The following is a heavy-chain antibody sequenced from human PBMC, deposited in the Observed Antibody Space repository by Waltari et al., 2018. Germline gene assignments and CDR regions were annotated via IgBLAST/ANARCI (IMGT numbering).Heavy chain of an antibody. D-gene: IGHD2-8*01. CDR3: ARVSTNNGPGDLDY. J-gene: IGHJ4*02. CDR1: GYTFNSYA. V-gene: IGHV1-18*01. CDR2: VSGYNGDT. Sequence: VQLVQSETEVKKPGASVMVSCKTSGYTFNSYAFSWVRQAPGQGLEWLGWVSGYNGDTCYAKNCQDRLTMTTETSTTTTYMELRNLTSDDTAIYYCARVSTNNGPGDLDYWGQGTLVTVSA.